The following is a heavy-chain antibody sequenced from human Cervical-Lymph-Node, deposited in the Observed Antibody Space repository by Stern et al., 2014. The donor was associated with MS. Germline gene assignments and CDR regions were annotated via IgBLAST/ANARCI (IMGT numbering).Heavy chain of an antibody. CDR1: GGSISDTNW. CDR3: ARVNSGYNWFDY. J-gene: IGHJ4*02. V-gene: IGHV4-4*02. CDR2: IYHSGTA. Sequence: QVQLQESGPGLVKPSGTPSLTCAVSGGSISDTNWWGWVRQTPGMGLEWIGEIYHSGTANLSPSLKSRVTMSVDKSKNQFSLELKSVTAADTAIYYCARVNSGYNWFDYWGQGTQVTVSS. D-gene: IGHD5-12*01.